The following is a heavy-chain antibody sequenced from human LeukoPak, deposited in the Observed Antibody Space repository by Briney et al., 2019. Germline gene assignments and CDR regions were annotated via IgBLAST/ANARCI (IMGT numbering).Heavy chain of an antibody. V-gene: IGHV3-21*01. J-gene: IGHJ4*02. CDR3: ARDAYGDYSFDY. D-gene: IGHD4-17*01. Sequence: GGSLRLSCAASGFTFSSYSMNWVRQAPGKGLEWVSSISSSTDYIYYADSMKGRFTISRDNAKNSLYLQVNSLRAEDTAVYYCARDAYGDYSFDYWGQGTLVTVSS. CDR1: GFTFSSYS. CDR2: ISSSTDYI.